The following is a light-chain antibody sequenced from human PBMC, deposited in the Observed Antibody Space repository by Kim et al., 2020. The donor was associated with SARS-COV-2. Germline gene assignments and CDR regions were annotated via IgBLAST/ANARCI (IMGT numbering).Light chain of an antibody. CDR3: GTWDTSLSVVV. J-gene: IGLJ2*01. Sequence: GQSVTISCSGSSSNVGTHFVAWYQHLPGTAPKLLIYDNDKRPSGIPARFSGSKSGTSATLGITGLQTGDDADYYCGTWDTSLSVVVFGGGTQLTVL. V-gene: IGLV1-51*01. CDR2: DND. CDR1: SSNVGTHF.